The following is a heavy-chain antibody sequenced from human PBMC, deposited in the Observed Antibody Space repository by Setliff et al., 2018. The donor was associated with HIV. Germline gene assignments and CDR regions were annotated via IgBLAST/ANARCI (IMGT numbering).Heavy chain of an antibody. Sequence: SETLSLTCTVSGGSISSRDYYWGWIRQPPGKGLEWIGSMSYSGSAYYNPSLKSRVTISVDTSESQFSLRLSSVTAADTAVYYCARQRDFDWLLQNYDYMDVWGKGATVTVSS. CDR2: MSYSGSA. J-gene: IGHJ6*03. V-gene: IGHV4-39*01. D-gene: IGHD3-9*01. CDR1: GGSISSRDYY. CDR3: ARQRDFDWLLQNYDYMDV.